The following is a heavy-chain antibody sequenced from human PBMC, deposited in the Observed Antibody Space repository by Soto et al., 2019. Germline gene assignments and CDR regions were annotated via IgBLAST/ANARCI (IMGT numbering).Heavy chain of an antibody. CDR3: ARRRGYSGYDSGNYYYYYGMDV. D-gene: IGHD5-12*01. J-gene: IGHJ6*02. CDR1: GFTFSDYY. Sequence: GGSLRLSCAASGFTFSDYYMSWIRQAPGKGLEWVSYISSSGSTIYYADSVKGRFTISRDNAKNSLYLQMNSLRAEDTAVYYCARRRGYSGYDSGNYYYYYGMDVWGQGTTVTVSS. V-gene: IGHV3-11*01. CDR2: ISSSGSTI.